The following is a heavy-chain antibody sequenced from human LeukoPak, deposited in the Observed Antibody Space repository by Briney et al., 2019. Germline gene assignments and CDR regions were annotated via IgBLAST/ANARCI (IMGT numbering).Heavy chain of an antibody. D-gene: IGHD6-13*01. V-gene: IGHV1-69*13. J-gene: IGHJ4*02. CDR3: ARAIYIAAPFDY. CDR2: IIPIFGTA. CDR1: EGTFSSYA. Sequence: GASVKVSCKASEGTFSSYAISWVRQAPGQGLEWMGGIIPIFGTANYAQKFQGRVTITADESTSTAYMELSSLRSEDTAVYYCARAIYIAAPFDYWGQGTLVTVSS.